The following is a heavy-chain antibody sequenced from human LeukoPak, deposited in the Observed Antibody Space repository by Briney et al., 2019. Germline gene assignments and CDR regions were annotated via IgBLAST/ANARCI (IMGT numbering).Heavy chain of an antibody. J-gene: IGHJ4*02. CDR1: GFTFSSSV. CDR3: AKAENGLDY. CDR2: ITGSGGST. Sequence: GGSLRLSCAASGFTFSSSVMSWVSQAPGKGLEWVSSITGSGGSTYYADSVKGRFSISRDNSKNTLYLQMNSLRAEDTAVYYCAKAENGLDYWGQGTLVTVSS. V-gene: IGHV3-23*01. D-gene: IGHD2-8*01.